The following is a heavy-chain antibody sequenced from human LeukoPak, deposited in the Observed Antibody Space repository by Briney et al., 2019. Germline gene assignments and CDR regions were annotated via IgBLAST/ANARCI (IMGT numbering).Heavy chain of an antibody. CDR3: TTDLHYYCGMDV. CDR2: IKSKTDGGTT. J-gene: IGHJ6*02. CDR1: GFTFSNAW. Sequence: PGGSLRLSCAASGFTFSNAWMSWVRQAPGKGLEWVGRIKSKTDGGTTDYAAPVKGRFTIPRDDSKNTLYLQMNSLKTEDTAVYYCTTDLHYYCGMDVWGQGTTVTVSS. V-gene: IGHV3-15*01.